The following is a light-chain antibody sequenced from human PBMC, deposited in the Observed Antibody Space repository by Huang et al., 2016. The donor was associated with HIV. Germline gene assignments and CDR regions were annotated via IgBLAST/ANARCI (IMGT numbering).Light chain of an antibody. J-gene: IGKJ5*01. Sequence: DIQMTQSPSSLSASVGDRVTITCRASQGISNSLAWYQQKPGKAPKLLLYAASRLKSGVPSRFSGSGSGTDYTLTISSLQPEEFATYYCQQYYSTPPITVGQGTRLEIK. V-gene: IGKV1-NL1*01. CDR3: QQYYSTPPIT. CDR1: QGISNS. CDR2: AAS.